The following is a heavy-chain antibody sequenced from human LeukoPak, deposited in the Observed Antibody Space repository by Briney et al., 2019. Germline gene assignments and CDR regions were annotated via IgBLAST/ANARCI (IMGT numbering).Heavy chain of an antibody. D-gene: IGHD3-16*02. Sequence: SETLSLTCSVSGYSISSGYDWGWIGQTPGKGLEYIGSIHFSGVTYYNPSLKSRITLSVDLSKNQFSLRLSSVTAADTAVYFCARDSVFVPMDVWGRGITVTVSS. CDR3: ARDSVFVPMDV. V-gene: IGHV4-38-2*02. J-gene: IGHJ6*03. CDR1: GYSISSGYD. CDR2: IHFSGVT.